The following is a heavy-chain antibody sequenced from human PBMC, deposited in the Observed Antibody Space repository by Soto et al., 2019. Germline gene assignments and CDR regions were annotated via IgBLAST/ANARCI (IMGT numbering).Heavy chain of an antibody. J-gene: IGHJ4*02. CDR3: AKAGAGSTYGYYFDS. D-gene: IGHD5-18*01. CDR2: ISTSGVIT. CDR1: GFTFSSYG. Sequence: RLSCVVSGFTFSSYGMSWVRQAPGEGLEWVSGISTSGVITHYADSVKGRFFISRDNSKDTLYLQMNSLRVEDTAVYYCAKAGAGSTYGYYFDSWGPGALVTVSS. V-gene: IGHV3-23*01.